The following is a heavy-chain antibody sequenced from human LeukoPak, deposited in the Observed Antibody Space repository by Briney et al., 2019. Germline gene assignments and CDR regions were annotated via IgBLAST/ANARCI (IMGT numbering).Heavy chain of an antibody. CDR3: ARGGWELLRCDY. V-gene: IGHV1-2*02. Sequence: ASVKVSGKASGYTFTGYYIHWVRQAPGQGLEWMGWISPNSGGTNYAQKFQGRVTMTRDTSISTAYMELSRLRSDDTAVYYCARGGWELLRCDYWGQGTLVTVSS. J-gene: IGHJ4*02. D-gene: IGHD1-26*01. CDR2: ISPNSGGT. CDR1: GYTFTGYY.